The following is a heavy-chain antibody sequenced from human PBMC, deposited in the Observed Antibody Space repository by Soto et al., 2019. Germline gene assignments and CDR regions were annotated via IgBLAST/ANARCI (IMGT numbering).Heavy chain of an antibody. Sequence: QVQLQESGPGLVKPSGTLSLTCTVSGASISSTSSGDWWSWVRQPPGKGLEWIGEIHHSGSTNYNPSLQSRVPMSVDKSQNQFSLRLSSVTAADTAVYYCAKMVGATLVDYWGQGTLVTVSS. CDR1: GASISSTSSGDW. CDR3: AKMVGATLVDY. V-gene: IGHV4-4*02. CDR2: IHHSGST. J-gene: IGHJ4*02. D-gene: IGHD1-26*01.